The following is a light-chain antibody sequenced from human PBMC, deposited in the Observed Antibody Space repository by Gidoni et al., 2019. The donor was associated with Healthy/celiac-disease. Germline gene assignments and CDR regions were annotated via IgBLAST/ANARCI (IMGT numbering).Light chain of an antibody. V-gene: IGKV3-15*01. J-gene: IGKJ2*04. Sequence: DIVMTQSPATLAVSPGERATLSCRASQSVSSNLAWYKQKLGQVTRLLIYGASTSATGIPARLSGSGSGTEFTLTISSLQSEDFAVYYCQQYNNWPPSCSFGQGTKLEIK. CDR3: QQYNNWPPSCS. CDR2: GAS. CDR1: QSVSSN.